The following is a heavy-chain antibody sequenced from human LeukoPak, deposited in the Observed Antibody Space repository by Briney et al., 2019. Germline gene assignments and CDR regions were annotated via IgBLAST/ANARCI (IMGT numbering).Heavy chain of an antibody. D-gene: IGHD4-17*01. V-gene: IGHV3-33*01. J-gene: IGHJ4*02. CDR3: ARDLGGTTVTPVY. CDR2: IWYDGRNK. CDR1: GFTSSSYG. Sequence: GGSLRLSCAASGFTSSSYGMHWVRQAPGKGLEWVAVIWYDGRNKYYADSVKGRFTISRDNSKNTLYLQMNSLRAEDTAVYYCARDLGGTTVTPVYWGQGTLVTVSS.